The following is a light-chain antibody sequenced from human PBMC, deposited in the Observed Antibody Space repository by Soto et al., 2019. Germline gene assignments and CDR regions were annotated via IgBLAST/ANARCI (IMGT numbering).Light chain of an antibody. CDR3: HPGHNWPLT. Sequence: IVMTQSPATLSVSPGESATLSCRASQSISSELAWYQQKPGQPPMLLIYGASTRATGVPARFTGSGSGSDFTLTISGLQSEDFAVYYCHPGHNWPLTFGQGTRLQI. J-gene: IGKJ2*01. V-gene: IGKV3-15*01. CDR1: QSISSE. CDR2: GAS.